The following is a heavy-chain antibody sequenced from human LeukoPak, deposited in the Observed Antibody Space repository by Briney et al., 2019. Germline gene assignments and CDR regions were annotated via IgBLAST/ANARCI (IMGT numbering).Heavy chain of an antibody. V-gene: IGHV1-69*04. J-gene: IGHJ4*02. CDR3: ARGERALPDY. Sequence: VKVSFKASGGTFSSYAISWVRQAPGQGLGWMGRIIPILGIANYAQKFQGRVTITADKSTSTAYMELSSLRSEDTAVYYCARGERALPDYWGQGTLVTVSS. CDR2: IIPILGIA. CDR1: GGTFSSYA.